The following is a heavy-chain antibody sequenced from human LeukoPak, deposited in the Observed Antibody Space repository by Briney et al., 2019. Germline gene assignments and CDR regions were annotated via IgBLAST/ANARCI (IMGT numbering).Heavy chain of an antibody. J-gene: IGHJ4*02. Sequence: GGSLRLSCAASGFTFSNYWMHWVRQAPGKGLVWVPLVNDDGSTTVYADSVKGRFTISRDNAKNTLYLQMNSPRAEDTAVYYCARDDSSARAYYWGQGALVTVSS. CDR2: VNDDGSTT. D-gene: IGHD3-22*01. V-gene: IGHV3-74*01. CDR1: GFTFSNYW. CDR3: ARDDSSARAYY.